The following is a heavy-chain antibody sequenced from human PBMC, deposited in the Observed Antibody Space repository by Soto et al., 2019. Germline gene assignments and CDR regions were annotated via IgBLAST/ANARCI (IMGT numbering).Heavy chain of an antibody. CDR3: ARAYTGRLPRRADYYYALDV. CDR1: GFTFSGYG. CDR2: ISSDGSTK. J-gene: IGHJ6*02. Sequence: GGSLRLSCAASGFTFSGYGMHWVRQAQGRGLEWAAFISSDGSTKFYPDSVKGRFTVSRDSSKNTLYLQMNSLRAEDTAVYYCARAYTGRLPRRADYYYALDVWGQGTKVTVSS. V-gene: IGHV3-30*03. D-gene: IGHD2-15*01.